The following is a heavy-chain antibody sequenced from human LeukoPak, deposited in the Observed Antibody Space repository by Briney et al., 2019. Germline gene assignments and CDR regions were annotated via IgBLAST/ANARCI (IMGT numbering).Heavy chain of an antibody. CDR1: GYTFTSYA. CDR3: ARRLRSTRWGDAFDI. J-gene: IGHJ3*02. D-gene: IGHD5/OR15-5a*01. V-gene: IGHV1-3*01. CDR2: INAGNGNT. Sequence: ASLKVSCTASGYTFTSYAMHWVRQAPGQRLEWMAWINAGNGNTKYSQTFKGRVTITRDTSASTAYMELSSLRSEDTAVYYCARRLRSTRWGDAFDIWGQGTMVTVST.